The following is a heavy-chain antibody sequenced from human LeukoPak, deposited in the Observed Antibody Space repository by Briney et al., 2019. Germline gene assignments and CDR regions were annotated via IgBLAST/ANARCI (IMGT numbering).Heavy chain of an antibody. CDR3: ARSLGDD. CDR1: GLTFSTYW. J-gene: IGHJ4*02. CDR2: INQYGTEK. V-gene: IGHV3-7*01. D-gene: IGHD3-16*01. Sequence: GGSLRLSCAVSGLTFSTYWMTWVRQAPGKGLEWVASINQYGTEKYYVDSVKGRFTISGDNAKGSVYLQMNSLRDEDTAVYYCARSLGDDWGQGTLVTVSS.